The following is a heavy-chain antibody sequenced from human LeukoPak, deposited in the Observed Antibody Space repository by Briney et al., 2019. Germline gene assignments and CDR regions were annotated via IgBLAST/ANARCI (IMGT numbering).Heavy chain of an antibody. CDR1: GFTFSSYA. D-gene: IGHD6-19*01. V-gene: IGHV3-23*01. CDR2: ISGSGGST. Sequence: GGSLRLSCAASGFTFSSYAMSWVRQAPGKGLEWVSAISGSGGSTYYADSVKGRFTISRDNSKNTLYLQMNSLRAEDTAVYYCAKSLPRIAVAGVLSDYWGQGTLVTVSS. J-gene: IGHJ4*02. CDR3: AKSLPRIAVAGVLSDY.